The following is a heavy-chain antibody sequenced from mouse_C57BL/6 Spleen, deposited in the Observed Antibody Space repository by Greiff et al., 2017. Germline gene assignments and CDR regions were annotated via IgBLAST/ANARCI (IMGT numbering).Heavy chain of an antibody. CDR1: GYTFTSYW. J-gene: IGHJ4*01. V-gene: IGHV1-52*01. CDR2: IAPSDSDT. CDR3: ARLNDYDGYYYAMDY. Sequence: QVQLQQPGAELVRPGSSVKLSCKASGYTFTSYWMHWVKQRPIQGLEWIGNIAPSDSDTHYNQKFKDKATLTVDKSSSAAYMQLSSLTSEGSAVYDCARLNDYDGYYYAMDYWGQGTTVTVSS. D-gene: IGHD2-4*01.